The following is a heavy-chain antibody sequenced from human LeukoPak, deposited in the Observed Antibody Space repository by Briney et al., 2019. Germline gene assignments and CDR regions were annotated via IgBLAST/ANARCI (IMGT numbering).Heavy chain of an antibody. D-gene: IGHD1-20*01. Sequence: PSQTLSLTCTVSGGSISSGGYYWSWIRQHPGKGLEWIGYIYYSGSTYYSPSLKSRVTISVDTSKNQFSLKLSSVTAADTAVYYCARGVTGTTSFDYWGQGTLVTVSS. CDR3: ARGVTGTTSFDY. V-gene: IGHV4-31*03. CDR1: GGSISSGGYY. CDR2: IYYSGST. J-gene: IGHJ4*02.